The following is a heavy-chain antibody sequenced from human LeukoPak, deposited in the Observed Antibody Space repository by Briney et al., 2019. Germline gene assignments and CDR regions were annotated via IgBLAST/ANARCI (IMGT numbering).Heavy chain of an antibody. J-gene: IGHJ4*02. CDR3: ARETGSGWYYFDY. Sequence: GGSLRLSCAASGFTFRNYNMNWVRQAPGKGLEWVSSISSDSADIYYADSVRGRFTISRDNGKNSLFLQMNSLRAEDTAVYYCARETGSGWYYFDYWGQGTLATVSS. V-gene: IGHV3-21*01. CDR2: ISSDSADI. D-gene: IGHD6-13*01. CDR1: GFTFRNYN.